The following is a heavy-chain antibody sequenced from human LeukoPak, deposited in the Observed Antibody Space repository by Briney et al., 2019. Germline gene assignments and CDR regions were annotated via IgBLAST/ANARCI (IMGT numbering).Heavy chain of an antibody. Sequence: SETLSLTCTVSGSSIRTSYWSWIRQPPGKGLEWLGSIHNRGTSNYKSSLNGRLTISGDTSKNQFSLKLNSVTAADTAVYYCALWRGYGGYFDYWGQGSLVTVSS. CDR3: ALWRGYGGYFDY. V-gene: IGHV4-59*01. J-gene: IGHJ4*02. CDR2: IHNRGTS. D-gene: IGHD4-23*01. CDR1: GSSIRTSY.